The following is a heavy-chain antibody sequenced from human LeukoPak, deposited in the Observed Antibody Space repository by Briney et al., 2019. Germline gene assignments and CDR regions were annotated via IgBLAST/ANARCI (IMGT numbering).Heavy chain of an antibody. CDR3: AREGGSKNWFDP. CDR1: GFTFSSYE. D-gene: IGHD1-26*01. J-gene: IGHJ5*02. CDR2: VTSTGGTT. Sequence: GGSLRLSCAASGFTFSSYEMNWVRQAPGKGLEWISYVTSTGGTTYYADSVKGRFTISRDNAKNSLYLQMNSLRAEDTAVYYCAREGGSKNWFDPWGQGTLVTVCS. V-gene: IGHV3-48*03.